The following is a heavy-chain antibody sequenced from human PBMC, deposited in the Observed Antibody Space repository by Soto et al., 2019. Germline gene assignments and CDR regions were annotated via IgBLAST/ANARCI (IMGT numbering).Heavy chain of an antibody. J-gene: IGHJ6*02. Sequence: SETLSLTCTVSGGSVSSGSYYWSLIRQPPGKGLEWIGYIYYSGSTNYNPSLKSRVTISVDTSKNQFSLKLSSVTAADTAVYYCARDQGQQLVRYYGMDVWGQGTTVTVSS. D-gene: IGHD6-13*01. CDR2: IYYSGST. CDR1: GGSVSSGSYY. CDR3: ARDQGQQLVRYYGMDV. V-gene: IGHV4-61*01.